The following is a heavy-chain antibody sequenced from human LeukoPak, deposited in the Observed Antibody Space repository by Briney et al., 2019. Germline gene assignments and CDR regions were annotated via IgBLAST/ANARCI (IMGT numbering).Heavy chain of an antibody. J-gene: IGHJ4*02. V-gene: IGHV3-74*01. Sequence: GGSLRLSCAASGFTFSGYWMHWVRQAPGKGLVWISRINGDGTSTRYADSVKGRFTISRDTATSTLYLQMNSLSAEDTAVYYCAKLVGATTGIDYWGQGTLVTVSS. CDR3: AKLVGATTGIDY. CDR2: INGDGTST. CDR1: GFTFSGYW. D-gene: IGHD1-26*01.